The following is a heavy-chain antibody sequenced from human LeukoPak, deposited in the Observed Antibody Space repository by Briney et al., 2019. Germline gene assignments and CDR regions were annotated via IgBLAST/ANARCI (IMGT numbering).Heavy chain of an antibody. CDR1: GGSISSNNW. D-gene: IGHD3-22*01. J-gene: IGHJ4*02. V-gene: IGHV4-4*02. Sequence: SETLSLTCAVSGGSISSNNWWGWVRQPPGKGLEWIGEIYHSGSPNYNPSLKSRATISVDKSRNHFSLNLSSVTAADTAVYYCATLGEYYDSSGYYYNWGQGTLVTVSS. CDR2: IYHSGSP. CDR3: ATLGEYYDSSGYYYN.